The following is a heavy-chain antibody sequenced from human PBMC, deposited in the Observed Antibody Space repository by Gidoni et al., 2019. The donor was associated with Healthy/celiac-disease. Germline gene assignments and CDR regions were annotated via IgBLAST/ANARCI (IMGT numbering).Heavy chain of an antibody. CDR3: TRPTVTTHYYGMDV. V-gene: IGHV3-73*02. Sequence: EVQLVESGGGWVQPGGSRRHSCAASGFTFGGSAMHLVRQASGKGLEWFGRIRSKANRYATAYAASVKGRFTISRDDSKNTAYLKTNSLKTENTAVYYCTRPTVTTHYYGMDVWGQGTTVTVSS. J-gene: IGHJ6*02. CDR1: GFTFGGSA. D-gene: IGHD4-4*01. CDR2: IRSKANRYAT.